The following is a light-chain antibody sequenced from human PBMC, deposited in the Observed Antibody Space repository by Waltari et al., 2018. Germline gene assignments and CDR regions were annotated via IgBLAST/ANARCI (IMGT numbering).Light chain of an antibody. CDR2: ATS. CDR1: QSITSY. V-gene: IGKV1-39*01. J-gene: IGKJ3*01. Sequence: DIQMTQSPSSLSASVGDRVTITCRASQSITSYLNWYRQKPGKAPELLIYATSSLQSGVPSRFRGSGSGTDFILTISSLQPEDFASYYCQQSFSTPFTFGPGTKVDIK. CDR3: QQSFSTPFT.